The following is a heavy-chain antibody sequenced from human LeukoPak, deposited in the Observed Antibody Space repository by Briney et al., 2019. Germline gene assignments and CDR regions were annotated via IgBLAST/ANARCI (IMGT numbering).Heavy chain of an antibody. CDR2: ISSSGSYI. Sequence: GGSLRLSCAASGFTFSSYSMNWVRQAPGKGLEWVSSISSSGSYIYYADSVKGRFTISRDNAKNSLYLQMNSLRAEDTAVYYCARGRVRFFRVCRCFDYWGQGTLVTVSS. J-gene: IGHJ4*02. CDR3: ARGRVRFFRVCRCFDY. D-gene: IGHD3-3*01. V-gene: IGHV3-21*01. CDR1: GFTFSSYS.